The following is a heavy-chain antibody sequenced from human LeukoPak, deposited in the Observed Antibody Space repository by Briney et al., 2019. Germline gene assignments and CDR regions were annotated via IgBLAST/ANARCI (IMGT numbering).Heavy chain of an antibody. CDR2: INPNSGGT. CDR3: ARPMTGTGLTYYYYGMDI. D-gene: IGHD1-1*01. J-gene: IGHJ6*02. Sequence: ASLKVSSKASGYTFTGYYLHWVRQAPGQRLEWLGWINPNSGGTHYAQKFQGRVTVTRDTSISTAYMELNSLRSENTALYYCARPMTGTGLTYYYYGMDIWGQGTTVTVSS. CDR1: GYTFTGYY. V-gene: IGHV1-2*02.